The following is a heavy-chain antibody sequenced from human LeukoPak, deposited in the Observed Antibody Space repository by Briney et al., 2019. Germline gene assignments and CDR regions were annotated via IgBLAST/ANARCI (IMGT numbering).Heavy chain of an antibody. J-gene: IGHJ4*02. D-gene: IGHD2-21*02. CDR3: AKSPQGVTAIHQFDY. V-gene: IGHV3-23*01. CDR1: GFTFGSCW. Sequence: GGSLRLSCAASGFTFGSCWMNWVRQTPGKGLEWVSAISGSGGSTYYADSVKGRFTISRDNSKNTLYLQMNSLRAEDTAVYYCAKSPQGVTAIHQFDYWGQGTLVTVSS. CDR2: ISGSGGST.